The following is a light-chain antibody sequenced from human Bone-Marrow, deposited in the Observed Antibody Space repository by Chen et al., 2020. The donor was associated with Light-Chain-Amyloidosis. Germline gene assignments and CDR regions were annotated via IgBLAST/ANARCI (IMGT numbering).Light chain of an antibody. V-gene: IGLV1-47*02. J-gene: IGLJ2*01. CDR3: ATWDHSLSGPV. CDR2: NNN. Sequence: QSVLTQPLLLSGTPGKRVTFSSSGSTSNIGSNRFFWYHQLTGTAPKLLIYNNNVRPSGVPDRFSGSQSGTSASLAISGLRSEDESHYYCATWDHSLSGPVFGGGTKLTVL. CDR1: TSNIGSNR.